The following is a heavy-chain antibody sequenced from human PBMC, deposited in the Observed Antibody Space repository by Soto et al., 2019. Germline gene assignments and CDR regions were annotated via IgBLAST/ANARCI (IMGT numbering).Heavy chain of an antibody. Sequence: GSLRLSCAASGFTFSSYAMHWVRQAPGKGLEYVSAISSNGGSTYYANSVKGRFTISRDNSKNTLYLQIGSLRAEDMAVYYCARETWAAAGTSPVDYWGQGTLVTVSS. CDR3: ARETWAAAGTSPVDY. CDR1: GFTFSSYA. V-gene: IGHV3-64*01. CDR2: ISSNGGST. J-gene: IGHJ4*02. D-gene: IGHD6-13*01.